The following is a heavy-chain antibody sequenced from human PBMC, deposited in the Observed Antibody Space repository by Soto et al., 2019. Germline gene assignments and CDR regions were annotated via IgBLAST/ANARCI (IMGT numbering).Heavy chain of an antibody. J-gene: IGHJ2*01. Sequence: EVQLVESGGGLVQPGRSLRLSCAASGFTFDDYAMHWVRQAPGKGLEWVSGISWNSGSIGYADSVKGRFTISRDNAKNSLYLQMNSLRAEDTALYYCAKGPATQAGWYFDLWGRGTLVTVSS. CDR3: AKGPATQAGWYFDL. CDR1: GFTFDDYA. CDR2: ISWNSGSI. V-gene: IGHV3-9*01. D-gene: IGHD6-13*01.